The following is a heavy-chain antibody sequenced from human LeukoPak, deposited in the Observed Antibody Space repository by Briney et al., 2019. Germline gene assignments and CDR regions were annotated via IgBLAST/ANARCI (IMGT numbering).Heavy chain of an antibody. V-gene: IGHV1-69*13. CDR2: IIPIFGTA. Sequence: GASVKVSCKASGGTFSSYAISWVRQAPGQGLEWMGGIIPIFGTANYAQKFQGRVTITADESTSTAYMELSSLRSEDTAVYYCARLRGYYDSSGYIDYWGQGTLVTVSS. CDR1: GGTFSSYA. J-gene: IGHJ4*02. D-gene: IGHD3-22*01. CDR3: ARLRGYYDSSGYIDY.